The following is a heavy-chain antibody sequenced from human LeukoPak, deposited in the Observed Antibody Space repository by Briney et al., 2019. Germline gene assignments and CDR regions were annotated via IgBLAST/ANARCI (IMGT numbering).Heavy chain of an antibody. CDR1: GGTFSSYA. Sequence: SVKVSCKASGGTFSSYAISWVRQAPGQGLEWMGGIIPIFGTANYAQKFQGRVTIATDESTSTAYMELSSLRSEDTAVYYCAREYYYDSSGYTSYYFDYWGQGTLVTVSS. CDR2: IIPIFGTA. CDR3: AREYYYDSSGYTSYYFDY. D-gene: IGHD3-22*01. J-gene: IGHJ4*02. V-gene: IGHV1-69*05.